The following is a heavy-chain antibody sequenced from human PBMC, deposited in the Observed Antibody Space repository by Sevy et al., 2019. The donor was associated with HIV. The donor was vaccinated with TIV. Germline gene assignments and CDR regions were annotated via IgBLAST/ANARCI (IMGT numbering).Heavy chain of an antibody. J-gene: IGHJ4*02. V-gene: IGHV3-23*01. D-gene: IGHD3-3*01. CDR2: ISFSGSKT. CDR3: AKTPFMDFWNDYYSFYFDF. Sequence: GESLKISCAAAGFNFNNYAMTWVRQAPGKGLEWVSGISFSGSKTYYAESVKGRFSISSDPSKNTLYLQMNNVRVEDTAVYFCAKTPFMDFWNDYYSFYFDFWGQGTLVTVSS. CDR1: GFNFNNYA.